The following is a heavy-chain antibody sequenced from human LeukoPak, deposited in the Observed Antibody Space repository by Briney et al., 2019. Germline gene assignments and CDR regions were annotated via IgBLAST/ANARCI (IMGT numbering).Heavy chain of an antibody. D-gene: IGHD5-18*01. CDR1: GFAFSSYG. J-gene: IGHJ4*02. CDR2: IRYDGSNK. CDR3: AKDRRYSYGQAPDY. Sequence: GGSLRLSCAASGFAFSSYGMHWVRQAPGKGLEWVAFIRYDGSNKYYADSAKGRFTISRDNSKNTLYLQMNSLRAEDTAVYYCAKDRRYSYGQAPDYWGQGTLVTVSS. V-gene: IGHV3-30*02.